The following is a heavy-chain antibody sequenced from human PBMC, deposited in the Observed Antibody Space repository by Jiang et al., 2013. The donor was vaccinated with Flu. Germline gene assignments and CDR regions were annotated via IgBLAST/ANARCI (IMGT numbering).Heavy chain of an antibody. CDR3: ATTTGN. Sequence: LLKSSETLSLTCTVSGYSISSGYYWGWVRQPPGKGLEWIGSISHTGTTYYNPSLKTRLTISLDTSKNQFSLMLTSVTAADTAVYYCATTTGNWGQGTLVTVSS. CDR1: GYSISSGYY. J-gene: IGHJ4*02. D-gene: IGHD3-10*01. CDR2: ISHTGTT. V-gene: IGHV4-38-2*02.